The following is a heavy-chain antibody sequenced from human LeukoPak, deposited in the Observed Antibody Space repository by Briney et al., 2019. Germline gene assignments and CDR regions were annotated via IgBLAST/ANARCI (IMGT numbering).Heavy chain of an antibody. D-gene: IGHD2-21*01. Sequence: PWGSLRLSCAASGFTFSSYAMSWVRQAPGKGLEWVSAISGSGGSTYYADSVKGRFTISRDNAKNSLYLQMNNLRAEDTAMFYCATSMAQDVDAFHIWGQGTMVTVSS. CDR3: ATSMAQDVDAFHI. V-gene: IGHV3-23*01. J-gene: IGHJ3*02. CDR1: GFTFSSYA. CDR2: ISGSGGST.